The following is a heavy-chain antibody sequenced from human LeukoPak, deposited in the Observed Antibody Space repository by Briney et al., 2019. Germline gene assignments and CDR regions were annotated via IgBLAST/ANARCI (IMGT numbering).Heavy chain of an antibody. D-gene: IGHD3-10*02. V-gene: IGHV3-48*04. CDR1: GFTFSSYS. CDR2: ISSSSSTI. J-gene: IGHJ4*02. CDR3: ARDSYVRGDY. Sequence: GGSLRLSCAASGFTFSSYSMNWVRQAPGKGLEWVSYISSSSSTIYYADSVKGRFTISRDNAKNSLYLQMNSLGAEDTAVYYCARDSYVRGDYWGQGTLVTVSS.